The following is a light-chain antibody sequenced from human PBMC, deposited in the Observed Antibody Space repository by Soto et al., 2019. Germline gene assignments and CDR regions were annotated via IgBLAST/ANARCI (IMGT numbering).Light chain of an antibody. J-gene: IGLJ7*01. CDR2: QDS. Sequence: SYELTQPPSVSVSPGQTATISCSGHELGNKYVSWYQQRPGQSPELVIYQDSSRPSGIPERFSGSNSGNTATLTISGTQTMDEAEYYCQAWDRNTGVFGTGTQLTVL. CDR1: ELGNKY. V-gene: IGLV3-1*01. CDR3: QAWDRNTGV.